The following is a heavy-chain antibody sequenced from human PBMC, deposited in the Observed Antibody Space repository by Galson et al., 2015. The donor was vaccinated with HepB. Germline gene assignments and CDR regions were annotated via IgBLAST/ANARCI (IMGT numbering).Heavy chain of an antibody. Sequence: CAISGDSVSSNSAAWNWIRQSPSRGLEWLGRTYYRSKWYNDYAVSVKSRITINPDTSKNQFSLQLNSVTPEDTAVYYRARDPTAQPVNYFDYWGQGTLVTVSS. V-gene: IGHV6-1*01. D-gene: IGHD1-14*01. J-gene: IGHJ4*02. CDR1: GDSVSSNSAA. CDR2: TYYRSKWYN. CDR3: ARDPTAQPVNYFDY.